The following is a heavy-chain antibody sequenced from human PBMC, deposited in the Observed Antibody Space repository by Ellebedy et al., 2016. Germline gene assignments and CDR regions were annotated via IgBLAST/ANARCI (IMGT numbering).Heavy chain of an antibody. CDR3: ARGDPMGYYPEH. D-gene: IGHD3-22*01. Sequence: GGSLRLSCAASGFTLSNYGMHWVRQAPGKGLEWVAVIWYDGSNKYYADSVKGRFTISRDNSKNTLYLQMNSLRDEDTAVYYCARGDPMGYYPEHWGQGTLVTVSS. CDR2: IWYDGSNK. J-gene: IGHJ1*01. V-gene: IGHV3-33*01. CDR1: GFTLSNYG.